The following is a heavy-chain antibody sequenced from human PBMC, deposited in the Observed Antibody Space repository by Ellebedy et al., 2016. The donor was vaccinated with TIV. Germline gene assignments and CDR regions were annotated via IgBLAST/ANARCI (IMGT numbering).Heavy chain of an antibody. CDR2: ISYDGDRK. V-gene: IGHV3-30-3*01. J-gene: IGHJ4*02. Sequence: GESLKISXAGSGFTFSSFVFHWVRQAPGKGLEWVAAISYDGDRKYYADSVKGRFTVSRDNSQNTLYLQLNSLGVEDTAVYYCAGDVSKTYYFDYWGQGTLVTVSS. CDR1: GFTFSSFV. CDR3: AGDVSKTYYFDY.